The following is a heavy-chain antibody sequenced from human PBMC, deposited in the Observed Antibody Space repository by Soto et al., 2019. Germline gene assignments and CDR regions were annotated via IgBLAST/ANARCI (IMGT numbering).Heavy chain of an antibody. CDR3: GRATGSKQWQAPLDA. CDR2: IIPILGIT. D-gene: IGHD6-19*01. V-gene: IGHV1-69*02. CDR1: GGTFNSYT. J-gene: IGHJ5*02. Sequence: QVQLVQSGADVKKPGSSVRVSCTASGGTFNSYTITWVRQASGQGLEWMGRIIPILGITTYAQKFQDRLTITADRSTSTAYMELSSLRTEDTAVYYCGRATGSKQWQAPLDAWGQGTLVTVSS.